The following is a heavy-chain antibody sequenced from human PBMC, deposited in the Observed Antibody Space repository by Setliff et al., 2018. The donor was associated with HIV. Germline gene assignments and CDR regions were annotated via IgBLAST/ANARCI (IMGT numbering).Heavy chain of an antibody. V-gene: IGHV3-30*03. CDR1: EFPFSSHT. CDR2: ISHDESIK. Sequence: LRLSCAASEFPFSSHTMHWVRQAPGKGLEWVAFISHDESIKHYADSVRGRFTISRVNPKKLLFLQMSSLRLDDTAMYFCARAGIAYDDNSSLRYWGQGTQVTVSS. J-gene: IGHJ4*02. D-gene: IGHD3-22*01. CDR3: ARAGIAYDDNSSLRY.